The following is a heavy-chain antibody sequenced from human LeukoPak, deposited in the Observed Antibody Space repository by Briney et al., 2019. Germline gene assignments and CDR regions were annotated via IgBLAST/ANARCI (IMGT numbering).Heavy chain of an antibody. D-gene: IGHD3-22*01. Sequence: GGSLRLSCAASGFTFSSYSMNWVRQAPGEGLEWVSSISSSSSYINYADSVRGRFTISRDNAKNSLYLQMNSLRAKDTALYYCARDYYDSSGSSWFDPWGQGTLVTVSS. V-gene: IGHV3-21*01. J-gene: IGHJ5*02. CDR2: ISSSSSYI. CDR3: ARDYYDSSGSSWFDP. CDR1: GFTFSSYS.